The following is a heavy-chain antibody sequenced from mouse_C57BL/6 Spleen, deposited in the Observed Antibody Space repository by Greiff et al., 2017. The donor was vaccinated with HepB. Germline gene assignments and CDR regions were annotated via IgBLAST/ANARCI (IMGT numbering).Heavy chain of an antibody. CDR2: IDPENGDT. V-gene: IGHV14-4*01. CDR3: TTRLIYYYGPWYFDV. Sequence: EVKLQESGAELVRPGASVKLSCTASGFNIKDDYMHWVKQRPEQGLEWIGWIDPENGDTEYASKFQGKATITADTSSNTAYLQLSSLTSEDTAVYYCTTRLIYYYGPWYFDVWGTGTTVTVSS. J-gene: IGHJ1*03. D-gene: IGHD1-1*01. CDR1: GFNIKDDY.